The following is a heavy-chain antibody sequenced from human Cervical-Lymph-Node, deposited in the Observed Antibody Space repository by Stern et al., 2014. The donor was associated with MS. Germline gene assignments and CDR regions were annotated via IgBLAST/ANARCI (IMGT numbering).Heavy chain of an antibody. Sequence: QVQLQESGPGLVKPSETLSLTCTVSGGSITNYYWSWIRQPPGKGLEWIGYIYYRGSTNYNPSLKSPVTMPVATSKNQFSLKLSSVTAADTAVYYCARDKGMFFLWGQGTLVTVSS. D-gene: IGHD3/OR15-3a*01. V-gene: IGHV4-59*01. J-gene: IGHJ4*01. CDR3: ARDKGMFFL. CDR2: IYYRGST. CDR1: GGSITNYY.